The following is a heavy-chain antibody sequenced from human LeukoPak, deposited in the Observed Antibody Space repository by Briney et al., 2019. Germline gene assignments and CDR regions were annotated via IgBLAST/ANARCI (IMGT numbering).Heavy chain of an antibody. D-gene: IGHD1-26*01. V-gene: IGHV3-23*01. CDR2: IGGNGVDT. CDR1: GFTFSSYA. Sequence: GGSLRLSCAASGFTFSSYAMGWARQAPGKGLEWVSGIGGNGVDTYYADSAKGRFTISRDNSKNTVYLQMNSLRAEDTALYYCVKAYTTSGTYLEPWGQGTLVTVSS. CDR3: VKAYTTSGTYLEP. J-gene: IGHJ4*02.